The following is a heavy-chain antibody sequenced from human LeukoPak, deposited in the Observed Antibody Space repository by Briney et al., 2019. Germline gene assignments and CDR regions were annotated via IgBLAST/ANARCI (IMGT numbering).Heavy chain of an antibody. J-gene: IGHJ4*02. V-gene: IGHV3-7*02. D-gene: IGHD5-24*01. CDR3: ARRDGYNLDY. Sequence: PGGSLRLSCAASGFTFSNYWMSWVRQAPGKGLEWVANIKQDGSEKSYVDSVKGRFTISRDNAKNSLYLQMNSLRDEDTAVYYCARRDGYNLDYWGQGTLVTVSS. CDR2: IKQDGSEK. CDR1: GFTFSNYW.